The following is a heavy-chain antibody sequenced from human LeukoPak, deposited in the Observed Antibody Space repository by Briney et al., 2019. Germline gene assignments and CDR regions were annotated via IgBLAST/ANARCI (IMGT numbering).Heavy chain of an antibody. CDR3: ARLHCGGDCYSPIWDH. J-gene: IGHJ4*02. CDR2: IYHSGST. V-gene: IGHV4-4*02. CDR1: GGSISSSNW. D-gene: IGHD2-21*02. Sequence: SETLSLTCAVSGGSISSSNWWSWVRQPPGKGLEWIGEIYHSGSTNYNPSLKSRVTISVDKSKNQFSLKLSSVTAADTAVYYCARLHCGGDCYSPIWDHWGQGTLVTVSS.